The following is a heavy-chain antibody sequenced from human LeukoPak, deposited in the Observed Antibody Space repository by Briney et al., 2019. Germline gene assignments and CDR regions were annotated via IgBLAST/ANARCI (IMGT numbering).Heavy chain of an antibody. V-gene: IGHV4-59*01. D-gene: IGHD6-6*01. CDR2: IYTSGST. CDR3: ARDSGSSSSAFYCYYYMDV. J-gene: IGHJ6*03. Sequence: SETLSLTCTVSGGSISSYYWSWIRQPPGKGLEWIGYIYTSGSTNYNPSLKSRVTISVDTSKNQFSLKLSSVTAADTAVYYCARDSGSSSSAFYCYYYMDVWGKGTTVTVSS. CDR1: GGSISSYY.